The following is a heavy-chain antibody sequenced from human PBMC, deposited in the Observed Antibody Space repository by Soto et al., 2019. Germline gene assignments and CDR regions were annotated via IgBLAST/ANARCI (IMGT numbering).Heavy chain of an antibody. V-gene: IGHV3-30-3*01. CDR1: GLTFSNYA. Sequence: QVQLVESGGGVVQPGRSLRLSCAASGLTFSNYAMHWVRQAPGKGLEWVTLISHDGSNKYYAGSVKGRFTLSRDNSKNTLYLQMNSLRPEDTAVYYCARDVGWLQLGGWFDYWGQGALVTVSS. D-gene: IGHD3-16*01. CDR2: ISHDGSNK. CDR3: ARDVGWLQLGGWFDY. J-gene: IGHJ4*02.